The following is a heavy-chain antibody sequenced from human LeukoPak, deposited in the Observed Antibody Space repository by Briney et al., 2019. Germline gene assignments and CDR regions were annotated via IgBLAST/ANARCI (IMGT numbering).Heavy chain of an antibody. J-gene: IGHJ6*04. CDR2: ISRMVSTI. V-gene: IGHV3-48*03. Sequence: GGSLRLSCAASGFTFSSYEMNWVRQAPGKGLEWVSYISRMVSTIYYADSVKGRFTISRDNAKNSLYLQMNSLRAEDTAVYYCAELGITMIGGVWGKGTTVTISS. CDR1: GFTFSSYE. D-gene: IGHD3-10*02. CDR3: AELGITMIGGV.